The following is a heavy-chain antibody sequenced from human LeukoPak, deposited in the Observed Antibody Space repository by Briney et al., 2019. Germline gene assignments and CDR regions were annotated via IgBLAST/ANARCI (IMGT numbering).Heavy chain of an antibody. D-gene: IGHD2-21*01. J-gene: IGHJ4*02. Sequence: PGGSLRLSCASSGFTFSSYWMSWVRQAPGKGLKWVASIKQDGSETYYVDSVKGRFIISKDNAQNLLFLQMNSLRVEDTAVYFCARDPSMTAVSAYSFDFWGQGTLVTVSS. V-gene: IGHV3-7*01. CDR3: ARDPSMTAVSAYSFDF. CDR1: GFTFSSYW. CDR2: IKQDGSET.